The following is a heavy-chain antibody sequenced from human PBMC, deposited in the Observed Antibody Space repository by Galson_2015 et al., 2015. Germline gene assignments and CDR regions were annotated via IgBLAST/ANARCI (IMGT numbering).Heavy chain of an antibody. Sequence: ETLSLACGVYGGSFSGYAWSWGRQAPGGGREWIGKINPRETSTYNPSLKSRVTVPVDTSKNQFSLNRTSVTAADTALYYCAREGAGDWNDFDSWVQGTLVTVSS. CDR2: INPRETS. CDR1: GGSFSGYA. CDR3: AREGAGDWNDFDS. D-gene: IGHD1-1*01. V-gene: IGHV4-34*01. J-gene: IGHJ4*02.